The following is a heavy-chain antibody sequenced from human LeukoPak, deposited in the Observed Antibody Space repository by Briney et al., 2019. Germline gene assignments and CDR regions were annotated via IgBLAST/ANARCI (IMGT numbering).Heavy chain of an antibody. CDR2: FTSSGDRT. V-gene: IGHV3-64*01. D-gene: IGHD3-3*01. CDR1: GFTFSSYG. Sequence: PGRSLRLSCAASGFTFSSYGMHWVRQAPGKGLEHVSSFTSSGDRTFYASSVKGRFSVSRDNSKNTLFLQMGSLRPEDMAVYYCARGYFDFRSGYLYYFDLWGQGTLVTVSS. CDR3: ARGYFDFRSGYLYYFDL. J-gene: IGHJ4*02.